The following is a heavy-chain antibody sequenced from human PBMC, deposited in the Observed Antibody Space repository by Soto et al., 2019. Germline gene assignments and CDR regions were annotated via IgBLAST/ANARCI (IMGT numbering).Heavy chain of an antibody. CDR1: RFPFNSYA. CDR3: AKDCDAGDPRAFDF. J-gene: IGHJ3*01. Sequence: EVQLLESGGGLVQPGGSLRLSCAASRFPFNSYAMSWVRQAPGKGLEWVSAISGSGGATYYAGSVKGRFTISRDNSKDTLYLQMNSLRVEDTAIYHCAKDCDAGDPRAFDFWGQGTMVTVSS. CDR2: ISGSGGAT. D-gene: IGHD2-21*02. V-gene: IGHV3-23*01.